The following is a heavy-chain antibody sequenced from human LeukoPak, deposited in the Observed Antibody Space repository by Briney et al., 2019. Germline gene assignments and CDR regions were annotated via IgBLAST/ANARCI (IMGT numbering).Heavy chain of an antibody. CDR1: GGSFSDYY. CDR3: ARLQLAHYFFDY. J-gene: IGHJ4*02. Sequence: SETLSLTCAVYGGSFSDYYWSWIRQPPGKGLEWIGEIHHSGSTNYNPSLKSRVTISVDTSKNQASLKLSSVTAADTAVYYCARLQLAHYFFDYWDPGTLVTVSS. CDR2: IHHSGST. V-gene: IGHV4-34*01. D-gene: IGHD6-13*01.